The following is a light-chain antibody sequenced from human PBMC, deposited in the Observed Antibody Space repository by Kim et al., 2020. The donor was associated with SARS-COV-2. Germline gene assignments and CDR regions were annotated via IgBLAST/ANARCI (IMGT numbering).Light chain of an antibody. Sequence: SSELTQDPAVSVALGQTVRLTCQGDSLKNYYATWYQQRPGQAPLLVLSGKSNRPSGIPDRFSGSASGHTASLTIPGAQADDEAAYYCTSRDRRCDHVVFG. CDR2: GKS. V-gene: IGLV3-19*01. CDR1: SLKNYY. CDR3: TSRDRRCDHVV. J-gene: IGLJ2*01.